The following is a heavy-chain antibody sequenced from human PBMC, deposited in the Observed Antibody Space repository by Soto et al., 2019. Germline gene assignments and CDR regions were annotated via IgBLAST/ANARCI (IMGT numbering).Heavy chain of an antibody. CDR1: GFTFSRYG. D-gene: IGHD3-9*01. V-gene: IGHV3-30*18. Sequence: PGGSLRLSCAASGFTFSRYGMHWVRQAPGKGLEWVAVISYDGSNKYYADSVKGRFTISRDNSKNTLYLQMNSLRAEDTAVYYCAKGTSDILTGYPFYWYFDLWGRGTLVTVSS. J-gene: IGHJ2*01. CDR3: AKGTSDILTGYPFYWYFDL. CDR2: ISYDGSNK.